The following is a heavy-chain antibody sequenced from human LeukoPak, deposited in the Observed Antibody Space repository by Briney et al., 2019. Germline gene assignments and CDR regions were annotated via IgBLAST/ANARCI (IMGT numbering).Heavy chain of an antibody. J-gene: IGHJ3*02. Sequence: QAGGSLRLSCAASGFTFSSYAMSWVRQAPGKGLEWVSAISGSGGSTYYADSVKGRLTISRDNSKNTLYLQMNSLRAEDTAVYYCAKALGRVRGVMYAFGIWGQGTMVTVSS. V-gene: IGHV3-23*01. CDR3: AKALGRVRGVMYAFGI. CDR1: GFTFSSYA. D-gene: IGHD3-10*01. CDR2: ISGSGGST.